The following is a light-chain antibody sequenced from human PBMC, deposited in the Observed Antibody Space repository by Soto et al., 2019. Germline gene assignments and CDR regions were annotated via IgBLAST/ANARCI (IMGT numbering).Light chain of an antibody. J-gene: IGKJ5*01. CDR1: QSISSS. CDR3: QQYGSSQIT. CDR2: GAS. Sequence: EIVMTQSPATLSVSPGERATLSCRASQSISSSLAWYQQKPGQAPRLLIYGASTRATGVPARFSGSGSRTEFTLTISSLQSEDFAVYYCQQYGSSQITFGQGTRLEIK. V-gene: IGKV3-15*01.